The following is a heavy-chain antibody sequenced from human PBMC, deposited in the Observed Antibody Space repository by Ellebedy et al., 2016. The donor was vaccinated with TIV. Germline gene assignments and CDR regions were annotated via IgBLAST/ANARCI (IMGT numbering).Heavy chain of an antibody. J-gene: IGHJ6*03. CDR3: ARDRSDIVVVPAATRGDYMDV. Sequence: GESLKISXAASGFTFSSYWMHWVRQAPGKGLVWVSRINSDGSSTSYADSVKGRFTISRDNAKNTLYLQMNSLRAEDTAVYYCARDRSDIVVVPAATRGDYMDVWGKGTTVTVSS. V-gene: IGHV3-74*01. CDR1: GFTFSSYW. CDR2: INSDGSST. D-gene: IGHD2-2*01.